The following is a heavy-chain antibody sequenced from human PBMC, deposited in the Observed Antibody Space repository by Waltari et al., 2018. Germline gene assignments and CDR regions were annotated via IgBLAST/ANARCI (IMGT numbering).Heavy chain of an antibody. CDR3: ARSREYCSGGSCYYFDY. D-gene: IGHD2-15*01. V-gene: IGHV1-69*06. CDR2: IIPIFGTA. CDR1: GGTFSSYA. J-gene: IGHJ4*02. Sequence: QVQLVQSGAEVKKPGSSVKVSCKASGGTFSSYAISWVRQAPGQGLDWMGGIIPIFGTANYAQKFQGRVTITADKSTSTAYMELSSLRSEDTAVYYCARSREYCSGGSCYYFDYWGQGTLVTVSS.